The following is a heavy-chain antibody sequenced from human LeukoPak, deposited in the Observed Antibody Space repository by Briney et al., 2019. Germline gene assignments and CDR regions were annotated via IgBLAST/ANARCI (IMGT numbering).Heavy chain of an antibody. CDR2: IYNSGSI. V-gene: IGHV4-59*11. Sequence: SETLSLTCTVSGDSINNHDWSWFRQSPGKALEWIGDIYNSGSINYNPSLKSQVTISIDTSKNLFSLKVKSVTAADTAVYHCARKTTRGYCSGVSCYSWFDPWGQGTLVTVSS. CDR3: ARKTTRGYCSGVSCYSWFDP. D-gene: IGHD2-15*01. CDR1: GDSINNHD. J-gene: IGHJ5*02.